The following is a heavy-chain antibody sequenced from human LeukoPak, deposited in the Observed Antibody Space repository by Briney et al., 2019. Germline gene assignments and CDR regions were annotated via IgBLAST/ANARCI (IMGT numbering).Heavy chain of an antibody. Sequence: PSETLSLTCAVYGGSFSGYYWSWIRQPPGKGLEWIGEINHSGSTNYNPSLKSRATISVDTSKNQFSLKLSSVTAADTAVYYCAGEKYTSGWYSMWGQGTLVTVS. D-gene: IGHD6-19*01. CDR3: AGEKYTSGWYSM. V-gene: IGHV4-34*01. CDR1: GGSFSGYY. CDR2: INHSGST. J-gene: IGHJ4*02.